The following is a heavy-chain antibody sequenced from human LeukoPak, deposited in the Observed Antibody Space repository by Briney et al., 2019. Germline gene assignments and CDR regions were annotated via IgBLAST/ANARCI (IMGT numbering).Heavy chain of an antibody. CDR3: ASGSGGYDSSGYYYD. Sequence: GGSLRLSCAASGFTFSSYWMSWVRQAPGKGLEWVANIKQDGSEKYYVDSVKGRFTISRDNAKNPLYLQMNSLRAEDTAVYYCASGSGGYDSSGYYYDWGQGTLVTVSS. D-gene: IGHD3-22*01. V-gene: IGHV3-7*05. CDR1: GFTFSSYW. CDR2: IKQDGSEK. J-gene: IGHJ4*02.